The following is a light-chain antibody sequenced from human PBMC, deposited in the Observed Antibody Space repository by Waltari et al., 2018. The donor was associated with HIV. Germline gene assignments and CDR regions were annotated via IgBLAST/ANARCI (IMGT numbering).Light chain of an antibody. Sequence: DIQMTKSPSTRSASVGDRVTITCRASQSISSWLAWYQQKPGKAPKLLIYKASSLESGVPSRFSGSGSGTEFTLTISSLQPDDFATYYCQQYNSYSRFGQGTKVEIK. CDR3: QQYNSYSR. CDR2: KAS. J-gene: IGKJ1*01. V-gene: IGKV1-5*03. CDR1: QSISSW.